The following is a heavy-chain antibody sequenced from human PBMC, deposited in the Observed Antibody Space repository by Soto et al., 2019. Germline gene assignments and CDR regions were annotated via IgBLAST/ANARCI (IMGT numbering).Heavy chain of an antibody. Sequence: EVQLVESGGGLVKPGGSLRLSCAASGFTFSSYSMNWVRQGPGKGLEWVSSISRSSTYIYYADSLKGRFTISRDNAKNSLYLQMNSLRAEDSAVYFCARGNGDYDYFDYWGQGVLVTVSS. D-gene: IGHD4-17*01. J-gene: IGHJ4*02. CDR2: ISRSSTYI. CDR3: ARGNGDYDYFDY. CDR1: GFTFSSYS. V-gene: IGHV3-21*01.